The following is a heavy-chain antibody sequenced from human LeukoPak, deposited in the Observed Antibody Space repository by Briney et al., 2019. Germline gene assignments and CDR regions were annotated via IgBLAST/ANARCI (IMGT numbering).Heavy chain of an antibody. CDR2: INHSGRT. V-gene: IGHV4-34*01. CDR1: GGSFSGYY. D-gene: IGHD7-27*01. Sequence: SETLSLTCAVCGGSFSGYYWSGLRQPPGKGVEGMGEINHSGRTNYNPSLKSRVTISVDTSKNQFALNLSSVTAADTAVYYCPRRKLRTVDYWGQGTLVPVSS. CDR3: PRRKLRTVDY. J-gene: IGHJ4*02.